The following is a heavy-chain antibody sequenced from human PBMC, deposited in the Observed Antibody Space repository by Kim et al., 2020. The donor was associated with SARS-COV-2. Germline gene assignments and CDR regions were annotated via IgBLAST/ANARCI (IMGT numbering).Heavy chain of an antibody. CDR3: AKVEDCSGGSCYLLSYYGMDV. CDR2: ISYDGSNK. CDR1: GFTFSSYG. Sequence: GGSLRLSCAASGFTFSSYGMHWVRQAPGKGLEWVAVISYDGSNKYYADSVKGRFTISRDNSKNTLYLQMNSLRAEDTAVYYCAKVEDCSGGSCYLLSYYGMDVWGQGTTVTVSS. J-gene: IGHJ6*02. V-gene: IGHV3-30*18. D-gene: IGHD2-15*01.